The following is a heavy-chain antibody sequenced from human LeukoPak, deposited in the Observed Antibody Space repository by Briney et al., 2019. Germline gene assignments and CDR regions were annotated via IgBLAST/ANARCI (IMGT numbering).Heavy chain of an antibody. V-gene: IGHV3-30*03. D-gene: IGHD3-22*01. J-gene: IGHJ4*02. CDR3: ARSRVVATPGPS. Sequence: GGSLRLSCAASGFTFRSYWMSWFRQAPGKGLEWVAVISYDGSNKYYADSVKGRFTISRDNSKNTLYLQMNSLRPDDTAVYYCARSRVVATPGPSWGQGTLVTVSS. CDR2: ISYDGSNK. CDR1: GFTFRSYW.